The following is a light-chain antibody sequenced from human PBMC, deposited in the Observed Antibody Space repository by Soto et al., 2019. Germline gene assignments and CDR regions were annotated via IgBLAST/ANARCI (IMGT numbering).Light chain of an antibody. V-gene: IGKV3-15*01. CDR3: QHYIKWPWT. CDR1: QSIDTD. J-gene: IGKJ1*01. CDR2: GAA. Sequence: EIVVTHSPATLSASPWERATLSFRASQSIDTDLAWYQQKPGQAPRLLIFGAATRTTGVPARFSGSGSGTEFTLTISSLQSEDSAVYYCQHYIKWPWTFGQGTKVDIK.